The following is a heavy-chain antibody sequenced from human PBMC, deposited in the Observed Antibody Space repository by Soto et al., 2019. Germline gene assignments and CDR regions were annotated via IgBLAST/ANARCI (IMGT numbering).Heavy chain of an antibody. D-gene: IGHD3-3*01. CDR1: GGSISSDNW. V-gene: IGHV4-4*02. Sequence: QVQLQESGPGLVNPSGTLSLTCAVSGGSISSDNWWSWVRQPPGKGLEWIGEIYHSGGTHYNPSLRRRVTRSVDKPKHLITLALSSVTAADTAVYFCARHGGFSFDSWGQGTLVTVSS. CDR3: ARHGGFSFDS. CDR2: IYHSGGT. J-gene: IGHJ4*02.